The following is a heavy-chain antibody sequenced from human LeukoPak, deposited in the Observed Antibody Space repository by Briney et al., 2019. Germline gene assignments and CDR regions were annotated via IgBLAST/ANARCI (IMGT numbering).Heavy chain of an antibody. CDR3: VKDRGGSPFYGMDV. CDR2: ISGSGGAGT. J-gene: IGHJ6*02. V-gene: IGHV3-23*01. CDR1: GFTFSSYA. D-gene: IGHD1-26*01. Sequence: GGSLRLSCAPSGFTFSSYAMSWVRQAPGKGLEWVSTISGSGGAGTYYADSVKGRFTISRDNSKNTLYLQMNSLRAEDTAVYYCVKDRGGSPFYGMDVWGQGTTVTVSS.